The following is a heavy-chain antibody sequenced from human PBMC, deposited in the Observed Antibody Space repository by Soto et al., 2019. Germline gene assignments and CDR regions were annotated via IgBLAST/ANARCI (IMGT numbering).Heavy chain of an antibody. V-gene: IGHV3-23*01. J-gene: IGHJ4*02. D-gene: IGHD4-4*01. CDR2: ISGSGGST. CDR1: GFTFSSYA. Sequence: GGSLRLSCAASGFTFSSYAMSWVRQAPGKGLEWVSAISGSGGSTYYADSVKGRFTISRDNSKNTLYLQMNSLRAEDTAVYYCAKYDHDIDYSNLLPPSVWGQGTLVTVSS. CDR3: AKYDHDIDYSNLLPPSV.